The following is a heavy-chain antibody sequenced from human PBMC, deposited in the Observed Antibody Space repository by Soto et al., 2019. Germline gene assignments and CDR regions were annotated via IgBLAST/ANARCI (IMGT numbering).Heavy chain of an antibody. CDR2: ISSSSSTI. D-gene: IGHD6-19*01. CDR1: GFTFSSYS. J-gene: IGHJ6*02. V-gene: IGHV3-48*02. Sequence: GGSLRLSCAASGFTFSSYSMNWVRQAPGKGLEWVSYISSSSSTIYYADSVKGRFTISRDNAKNSLYLQMNSLRDEDTAVYYCARDPYSSGWYHYYGMDVWGQGTTVTVSS. CDR3: ARDPYSSGWYHYYGMDV.